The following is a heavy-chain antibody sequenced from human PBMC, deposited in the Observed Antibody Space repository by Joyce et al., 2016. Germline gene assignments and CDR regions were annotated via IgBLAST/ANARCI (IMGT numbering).Heavy chain of an antibody. Sequence: QLQLQESGPGLVKPSETLSLTCTVSGGSISSRSYYWGWIRQPPGKGLEWIGSIYYRGSTYYNPSLKSRVTISVDTAKNQFSLKLSSVTAADTAVYYCAREVSGWSKIDYWGQGTLVTVSA. CDR2: IYYRGST. CDR1: GGSISSRSYY. J-gene: IGHJ4*02. V-gene: IGHV4-39*07. D-gene: IGHD6-19*01. CDR3: AREVSGWSKIDY.